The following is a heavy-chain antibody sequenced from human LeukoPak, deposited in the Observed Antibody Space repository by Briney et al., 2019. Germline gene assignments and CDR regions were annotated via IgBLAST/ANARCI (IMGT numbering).Heavy chain of an antibody. J-gene: IGHJ4*02. CDR1: GFTFSSYA. CDR3: ARGGVAGFDY. CDR2: ISSSSSYI. V-gene: IGHV3-21*01. D-gene: IGHD6-19*01. Sequence: PGGSLRLSCAASGFTFSSYAMSWVRQAPGKGLEWVSSISSSSSYIYYADSVKGRFTISRDNAKNSLYLQMNSLRAEDTAVYYCARGGVAGFDYWGQGTLVTVSS.